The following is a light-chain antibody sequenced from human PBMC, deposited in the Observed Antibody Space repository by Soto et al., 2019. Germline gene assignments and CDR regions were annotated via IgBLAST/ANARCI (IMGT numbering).Light chain of an antibody. CDR1: QSVSSN. J-gene: IGKJ1*01. Sequence: EIVMTQSPATLSVSPGERATLSCRASQSVSSNLAWYQQKPGQAPRLLIYGASTRATGIPARFSGSGSGTEDSPIISSLQSEDFAAYYYQQYNNWLLWTFGQGTKVEIK. V-gene: IGKV3-15*01. CDR3: QQYNNWLLWT. CDR2: GAS.